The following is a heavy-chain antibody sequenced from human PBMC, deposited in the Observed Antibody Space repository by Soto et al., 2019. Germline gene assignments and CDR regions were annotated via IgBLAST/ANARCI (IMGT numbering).Heavy chain of an antibody. J-gene: IGHJ6*02. CDR2: IKNDGGNK. Sequence: VGSLRLSCAASGFTFSSYAMHWVRQAPGKGLEWVAVIKNDGGNKYYADSVKGRFTISRDDSKNTLYLQMNSLKTEDTAVYYCTTLRYCTNGVCSEYYSYYYGMDVWGQGT. CDR1: GFTFSSYA. D-gene: IGHD2-8*01. V-gene: IGHV3-30*04. CDR3: TTLRYCTNGVCSEYYSYYYGMDV.